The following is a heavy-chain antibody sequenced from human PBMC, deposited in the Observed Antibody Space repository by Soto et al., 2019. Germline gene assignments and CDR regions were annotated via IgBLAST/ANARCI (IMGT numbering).Heavy chain of an antibody. Sequence: PLETLSLTCTVSGGSIRSGGCYWSRIRQPKGKGLEGIGYINYSGSTYYNPSLKSRVTISVDTSKNQFSLKLSAVTAADTAVYYCARGCPPNSGMDVWGQGTTVTVSS. V-gene: IGHV4-61*08. J-gene: IGHJ6*02. CDR2: INYSGST. CDR3: ARGCPPNSGMDV. D-gene: IGHD3-10*01. CDR1: GGSIRSGGCY.